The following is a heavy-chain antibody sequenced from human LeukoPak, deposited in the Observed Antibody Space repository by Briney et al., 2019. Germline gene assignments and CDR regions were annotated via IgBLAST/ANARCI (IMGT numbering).Heavy chain of an antibody. CDR1: GFTFSSYG. V-gene: IGHV3-33*01. J-gene: IGHJ5*02. D-gene: IGHD6-19*01. CDR3: ARGPMYSSGLWWVDP. Sequence: PGRSLRLSCAASGFTFSSYGMHWVRQAPGKGLEWVAVIWYDGSNKYYADSVKGRFTISRDNSKNTLYLQMNSLRAEDTAVYYCARGPMYSSGLWWVDPWGQGTLVTVSS. CDR2: IWYDGSNK.